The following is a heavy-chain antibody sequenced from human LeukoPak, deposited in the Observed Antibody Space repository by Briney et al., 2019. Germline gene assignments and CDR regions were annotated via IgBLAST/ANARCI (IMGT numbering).Heavy chain of an antibody. CDR1: GGSFSGYY. V-gene: IGHV4-34*01. CDR3: ARVYYDSSGCYPLAFDI. Sequence: SETLSLTCAVYGGSFSGYYWSWIRQPPGKGLEWIGEINHSGSTNYNPSLKSRVTISVDTSKNQFSLRLSSVTAADTAVYYCARVYYDSSGCYPLAFDIWGQGTTVTVSS. D-gene: IGHD3-22*01. J-gene: IGHJ3*02. CDR2: INHSGST.